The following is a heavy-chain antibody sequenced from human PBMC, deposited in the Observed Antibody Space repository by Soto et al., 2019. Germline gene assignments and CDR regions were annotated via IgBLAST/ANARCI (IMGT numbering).Heavy chain of an antibody. Sequence: ASVKVSCKASDYTFSTYSLHWVRQAPGQGLEWMGIINPTTTSTSDAQKFQGRVTMTRDTSTSTVYLELSSLRSEDTAVYYCARDLYSSSWYVRAFDMWGQGTMVTVS. V-gene: IGHV1-46*03. D-gene: IGHD6-13*01. CDR3: ARDLYSSSWYVRAFDM. CDR1: DYTFSTYS. CDR2: INPTTTST. J-gene: IGHJ3*02.